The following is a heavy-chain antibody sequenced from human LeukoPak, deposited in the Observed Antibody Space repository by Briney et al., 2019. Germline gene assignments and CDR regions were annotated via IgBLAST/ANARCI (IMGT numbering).Heavy chain of an antibody. J-gene: IGHJ4*02. CDR2: ISGSGGST. CDR3: AKDRRGIVATMILDY. V-gene: IGHV3-23*01. D-gene: IGHD5-12*01. CDR1: GFIFSSYA. Sequence: GGSLRLSCTASGFIFSSYAMSWVRQAPGKGLEWVSAISGSGGSTYYADSVKGRFTISRDNSKNTLYLQMNSLRAEDTAVYYCAKDRRGIVATMILDYWGQGTLVTVSS.